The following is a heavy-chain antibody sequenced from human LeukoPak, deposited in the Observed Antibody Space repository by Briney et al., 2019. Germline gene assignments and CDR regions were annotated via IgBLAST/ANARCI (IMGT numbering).Heavy chain of an antibody. V-gene: IGHV3-23*01. Sequence: PGGSLRLSCAASGFTFSSYAMSWVRQAPGKGLEWVSAISGSGGSTYYADSVKGRFTISRDNSKNTLYLQMNSLRAEDTAVYYCAKVDYTNYYYYYGMDVWGQGTTVTVSS. J-gene: IGHJ6*02. CDR2: ISGSGGST. D-gene: IGHD4-11*01. CDR3: AKVDYTNYYYYYGMDV. CDR1: GFTFSSYA.